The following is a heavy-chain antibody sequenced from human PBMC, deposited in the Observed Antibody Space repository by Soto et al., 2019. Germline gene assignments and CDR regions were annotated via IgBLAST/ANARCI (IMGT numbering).Heavy chain of an antibody. CDR1: GDSITSSNW. Sequence: QVQLQESGPGVVKPSGTLSLTCAVSGDSITSSNWWSWVRQPPGKGLEWIGEIYHSGHTNYSPSLKSRVTISVDNSKKQFSLKLSSVTAADTAVSYCARGYGYFDLWGRGTLVTLSS. CDR3: ARGYGYFDL. CDR2: IYHSGHT. V-gene: IGHV4-4*02. J-gene: IGHJ2*01.